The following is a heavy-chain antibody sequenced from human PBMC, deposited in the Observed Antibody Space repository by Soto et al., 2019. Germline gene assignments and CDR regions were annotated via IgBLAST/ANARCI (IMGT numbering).Heavy chain of an antibody. Sequence: QLQLQEPGPGLVKPSETLSITCSVSHGFNNSSNNYWGWIRQSPGKGLEWIGSVFYSGSSYYNPSLKSRVSIYVDTSRNQFSLRLRSVTASDTAVYFCARQGRGLDAGGPAAALTGFDPWGQGTLVTVSS. CDR2: VFYSGSS. CDR1: HGFNNSSNNY. D-gene: IGHD6-13*01. V-gene: IGHV4-39*01. CDR3: ARQGRGLDAGGPAAALTGFDP. J-gene: IGHJ5*02.